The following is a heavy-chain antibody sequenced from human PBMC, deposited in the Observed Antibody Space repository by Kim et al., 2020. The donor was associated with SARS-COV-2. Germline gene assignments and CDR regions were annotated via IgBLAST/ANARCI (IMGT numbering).Heavy chain of an antibody. V-gene: IGHV3-7*03. D-gene: IGHD3-3*01. Sequence: GGSLRLSCAASGFVFKTYWMSWVRQAPGKGLEWVANIKQDGSERYYVDSVKGRFTISRDNAKNSLYLQMSSLRAEDTAVYYCAREPSAYDFDNAFDIWGQGTMVPVSS. CDR2: IKQDGSER. CDR1: GFVFKTYW. CDR3: AREPSAYDFDNAFDI. J-gene: IGHJ3*02.